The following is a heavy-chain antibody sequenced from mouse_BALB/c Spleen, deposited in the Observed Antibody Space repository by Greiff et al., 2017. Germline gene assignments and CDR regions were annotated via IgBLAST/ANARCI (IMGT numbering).Heavy chain of an antibody. CDR1: GYTFTSYT. CDR3: ARSGLRGYYFDY. D-gene: IGHD2-2*01. Sequence: QVQLQQSGAELARPGASVKMSCKASGYTFTSYTMHWVKQRPGQGLEWIGYINPSSGYTNYNQKFKDKATLTADKSSSTAYMQLSSLTSEDSAVYYCARSGLRGYYFDYWGQGTTLTVSS. J-gene: IGHJ2*01. V-gene: IGHV1-4*01. CDR2: INPSSGYT.